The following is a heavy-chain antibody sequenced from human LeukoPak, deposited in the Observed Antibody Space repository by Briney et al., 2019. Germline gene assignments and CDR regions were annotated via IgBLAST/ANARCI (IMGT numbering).Heavy chain of an antibody. CDR3: ARDKRSGGTDY. J-gene: IGHJ4*02. D-gene: IGHD4-23*01. Sequence: SQTLSLTCTVSGGSISSGAYYWSWIRQHPGKGLEWIGYIYYSGSTYYNPSLKSRVTISVDTSKNQFSLKLSSVTAADTAVYYCARDKRSGGTDYWGQGTLVTVPS. CDR1: GGSISSGAYY. CDR2: IYYSGST. V-gene: IGHV4-31*03.